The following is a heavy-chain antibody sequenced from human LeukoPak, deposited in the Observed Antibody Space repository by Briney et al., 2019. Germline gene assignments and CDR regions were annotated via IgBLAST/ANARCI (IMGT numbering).Heavy chain of an antibody. Sequence: GGSLRLSCEASKFIFSDYYMSWIRQAPGKGLEWLSYISGGGETIYYADSVKGRFTISRDNAKNSLYLQMNSLRAEDTAVYYCARAWGSADYWGQGTQVTVSS. CDR1: KFIFSDYY. J-gene: IGHJ4*02. V-gene: IGHV3-11*01. CDR3: ARAWGSADY. D-gene: IGHD7-27*01. CDR2: ISGGGETI.